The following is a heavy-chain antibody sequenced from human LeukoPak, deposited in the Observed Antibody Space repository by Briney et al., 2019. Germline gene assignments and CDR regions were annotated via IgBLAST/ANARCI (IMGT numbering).Heavy chain of an antibody. J-gene: IGHJ6*03. V-gene: IGHV3-43*02. CDR2: ISEDGGST. D-gene: IGHD6-6*01. CDR1: GFTFSSYS. CDR3: AKDRSGNRKKQLGAYYYYYYYMDV. Sequence: PGGSLRLSCAASGFTFSSYSMNWVRQAPGKGLEWVSLISEDGGSTYYADSVKGRSTISRDNSKNSLYLQMNSLRTEDTALYYCAKDRSGNRKKQLGAYYYYYYYMDVWGKGTTVTVSS.